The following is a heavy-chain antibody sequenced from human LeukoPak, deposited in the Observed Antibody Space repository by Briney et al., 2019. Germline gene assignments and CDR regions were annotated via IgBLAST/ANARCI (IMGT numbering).Heavy chain of an antibody. D-gene: IGHD3-10*01. Sequence: PSETLSLTCTVSDDSITMYYWSWIRQPAGKGLEWIGRIYTSGSTNYNPSLKSRVTMSVDTSKNQFSLKLSSVTAADTAVYYCARGKYGSGSFEDYYYYYMDVWGKGTTVTISS. J-gene: IGHJ6*03. CDR2: IYTSGST. CDR1: DDSITMYY. CDR3: ARGKYGSGSFEDYYYYYMDV. V-gene: IGHV4-4*07.